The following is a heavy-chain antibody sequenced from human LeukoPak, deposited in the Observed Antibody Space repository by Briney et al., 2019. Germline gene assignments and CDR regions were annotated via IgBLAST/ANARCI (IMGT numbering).Heavy chain of an antibody. J-gene: IGHJ3*02. CDR1: GFTFSSHW. V-gene: IGHV3-23*01. Sequence: PGGSLRLSCAASGFTFSSHWMHWVRQAPGKGLEWVSAISGSGGSTYYADSVKGRFTISRDNSKNTLYLQMNSLRAEDTAVYYCAKGNGPGVKEAFDIWGQGTMVTVSS. CDR3: AKGNGPGVKEAFDI. D-gene: IGHD2-8*01. CDR2: ISGSGGST.